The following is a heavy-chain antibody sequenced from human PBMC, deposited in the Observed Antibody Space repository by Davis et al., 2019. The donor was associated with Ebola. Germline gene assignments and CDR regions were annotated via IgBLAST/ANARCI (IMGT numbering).Heavy chain of an antibody. D-gene: IGHD3-3*01. CDR1: GFTFNNYG. J-gene: IGHJ6*02. Sequence: GESLKISCEVSGFTFNNYGMHWVRQAPGKGLEWVALISFDGRNKYYAESVKGRFTISRDNAKNSLYLQMNSLRAEDTAVYYCARERGNYDFWSGYYYYYYYGMDVWGQGTTVTVSS. CDR3: ARERGNYDFWSGYYYYYYYGMDV. V-gene: IGHV3-33*08. CDR2: ISFDGRNK.